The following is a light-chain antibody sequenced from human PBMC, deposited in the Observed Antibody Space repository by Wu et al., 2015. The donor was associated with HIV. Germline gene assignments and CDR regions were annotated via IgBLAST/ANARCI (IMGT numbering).Light chain of an antibody. CDR2: DAS. J-gene: IGKJ4*01. V-gene: IGKV1-33*01. Sequence: DIQMTQSPSSLSASVGDRVTITCQASQDISNYLNWYQQKLGKAPKLLIYDASNLETGVPSRFSGSGSGTDFTFTISNLQPEDIATYYCQQYDNLSLTFGGGTKVEIK. CDR3: QQYDNLSLT. CDR1: QDISNY.